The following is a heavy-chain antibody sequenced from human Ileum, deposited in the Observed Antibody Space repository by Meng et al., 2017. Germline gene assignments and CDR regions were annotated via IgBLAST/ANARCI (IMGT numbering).Heavy chain of an antibody. CDR3: ARHGGYSQDF. CDR1: SGSISSNTY. J-gene: IGHJ4*02. D-gene: IGHD4-23*01. Sequence: VQLQESGPGLVRPSGTLSLTCAVSSGSISSNTYWSWVRQPPEKGLEWIGQISHSGSAYYNPSLKSRVTMSVDKSKSQFSLMLTSVTAADTAIYYCARHGGYSQDFWGQGTLVTVSS. CDR2: ISHSGSA. V-gene: IGHV4-4*02.